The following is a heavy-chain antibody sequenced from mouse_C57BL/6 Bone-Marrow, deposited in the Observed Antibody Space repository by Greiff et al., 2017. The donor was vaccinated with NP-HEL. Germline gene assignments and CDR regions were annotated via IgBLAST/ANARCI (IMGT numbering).Heavy chain of an antibody. CDR3: ARGSTMVTTLDY. CDR1: GFTFSDYG. D-gene: IGHD2-2*01. CDR2: ISSGSSTI. Sequence: EVNVVESGGGLVKPGGSLKLSCAASGFTFSDYGMHWVRQAPEKGLEWVAYISSGSSTIYYADTVKGRFTISRDNAKNTLFLQLTSLRSEDTAMYYCARGSTMVTTLDYGGQGTTLTVSS. J-gene: IGHJ2*01. V-gene: IGHV5-17*01.